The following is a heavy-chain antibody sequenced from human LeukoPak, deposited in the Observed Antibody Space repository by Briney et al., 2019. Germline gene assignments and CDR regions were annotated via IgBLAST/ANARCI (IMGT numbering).Heavy chain of an antibody. Sequence: GGSLRLSCAASGFTFSTYSMHWVRQAPGKGLEWVAFISYHGGNEYYADSVRGRFTISRDNSKNTLYLQMNSLRAEDTAVYYCAKGDYYDSSGPISFDYWGQGTLVTVSS. CDR1: GFTFSTYS. CDR2: ISYHGGNE. D-gene: IGHD3-22*01. V-gene: IGHV3-30*18. J-gene: IGHJ4*02. CDR3: AKGDYYDSSGPISFDY.